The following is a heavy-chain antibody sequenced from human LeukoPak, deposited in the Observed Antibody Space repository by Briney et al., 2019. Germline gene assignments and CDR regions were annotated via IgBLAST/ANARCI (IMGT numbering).Heavy chain of an antibody. D-gene: IGHD6-19*01. J-gene: IGHJ2*01. CDR1: GFTFDDYA. CDR2: ISWDSGTI. Sequence: PGRSLRLSCAGSGFTFDDYAIHWVRQAPGKGLEWVSGISWDSGTIVYADSVKGRFTISRDNSKNSLYLQMNSLRAEDTAFYYCAKDRVAGIGYSFFDLWGRGTLVTVSS. V-gene: IGHV3-9*01. CDR3: AKDRVAGIGYSFFDL.